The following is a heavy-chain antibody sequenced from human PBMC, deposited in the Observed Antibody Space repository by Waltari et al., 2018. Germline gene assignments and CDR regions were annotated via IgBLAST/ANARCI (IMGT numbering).Heavy chain of an antibody. Sequence: DVQLVETGGGLIQPGGSLRLSCSVSGFTVSNNDMTWVRQAPAKGLEWVSVISSGGNTYYAASVTGRFSISRDNFNNTLFLQMNNLRAEDTAIYYCARVIRDGPSGFYGIAAFDLWGQGTMVTVSS. CDR1: GFTVSNND. CDR3: ARVIRDGPSGFYGIAAFDL. V-gene: IGHV3-53*02. CDR2: ISSGGNT. D-gene: IGHD3-22*01. J-gene: IGHJ3*01.